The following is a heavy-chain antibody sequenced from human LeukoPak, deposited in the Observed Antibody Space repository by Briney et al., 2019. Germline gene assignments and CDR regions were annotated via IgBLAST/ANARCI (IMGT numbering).Heavy chain of an antibody. CDR3: ARLGHGSGSYYNVVDP. V-gene: IGHV4-59*08. D-gene: IGHD3-10*01. CDR1: GGSISSYY. J-gene: IGHJ5*02. CDR2: IYYSGST. Sequence: SETLSLTCTVSGGSISSYYWIWIRQPPGKGLEWIGYIYYSGSTNYNPSLKSRVTISVDTSKNQCSLKLSSVTAADTAVYYCARLGHGSGSYYNVVDPWGQGTLVTVSS.